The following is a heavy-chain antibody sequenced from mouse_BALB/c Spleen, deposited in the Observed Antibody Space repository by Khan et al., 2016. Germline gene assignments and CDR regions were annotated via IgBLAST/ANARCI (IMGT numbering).Heavy chain of an antibody. D-gene: IGHD2-13*01. Sequence: EVELVESGGGLVQPGGPLRLSCATSGFTFTDYYMSWVRQPPEKALEWLGFIRNKANGYTTEYSASVKGRFTISRDNSQSILYLQMNILRAEDSATYYSARDSYGDCGYCHVIDYCDQRTSVTVST. CDR3: ARDSYGDCGYCHVIDY. CDR2: IRNKANGYTT. J-gene: IGHJ4*01. V-gene: IGHV7-3*02. CDR1: GFTFTDYY.